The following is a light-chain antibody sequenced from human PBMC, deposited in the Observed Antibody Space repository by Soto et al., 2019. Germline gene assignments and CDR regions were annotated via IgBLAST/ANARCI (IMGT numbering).Light chain of an antibody. CDR1: QSVSSSY. CDR3: QQYGSSPTWT. V-gene: IGKV3-20*01. Sequence: EIVLTQSPGTLSLSPGERATLSCRASQSVSSSYLAWYQQKPGQAPRLLIYGTSSRATGIPDRFSGSGSGTDFTLTISRLEPEDFAVYYCQQYGSSPTWTFGQGTQVETK. CDR2: GTS. J-gene: IGKJ1*01.